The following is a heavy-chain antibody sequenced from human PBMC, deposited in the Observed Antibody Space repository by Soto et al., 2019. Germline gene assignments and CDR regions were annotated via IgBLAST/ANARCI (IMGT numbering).Heavy chain of an antibody. CDR1: GTSFSGYY. CDR2: IYYSGST. Sequence: SETLSLTCTVSGTSFSGYYWNWIRQPPGKGLEWIGYIYYSGSTNYNPSLKSRVSISVDSSKNQFSLKLTSVTAADTAVYYCARQYSNGFDYWGQGTLVTVSS. D-gene: IGHD6-19*01. V-gene: IGHV4-59*01. J-gene: IGHJ4*02. CDR3: ARQYSNGFDY.